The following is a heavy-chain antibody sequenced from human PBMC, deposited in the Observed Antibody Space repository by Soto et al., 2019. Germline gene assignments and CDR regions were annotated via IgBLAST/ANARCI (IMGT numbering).Heavy chain of an antibody. J-gene: IGHJ6*02. CDR3: AREKVVVAAGRYYSSYYGMDV. D-gene: IGHD2-15*01. CDR1: GFTFSSYD. CDR2: IGTAGDT. Sequence: PEGSLRLSCAASGFTFSSYDMHWVRQATGKGLEWVSAIGTAGDTYYPGSVKGQFTISRENAKNSLYLQMNSLRAEDTAVYYCAREKVVVAAGRYYSSYYGMDVWGQGTTVTVSS. V-gene: IGHV3-13*01.